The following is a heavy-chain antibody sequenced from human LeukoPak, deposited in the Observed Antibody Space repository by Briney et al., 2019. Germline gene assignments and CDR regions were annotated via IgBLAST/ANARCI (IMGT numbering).Heavy chain of an antibody. D-gene: IGHD3-9*01. CDR2: IYCSGST. J-gene: IGHJ4*02. Sequence: SETLSLTCTVSGGSISSGGYYWSWIRQHPGKGLEWIGYIYCSGSTYYNPSLKSRVTISVDTSKNQFSLKLSSVTAADTAVYYCARASDDILTGGSDYWGQGTLVTVSS. V-gene: IGHV4-31*03. CDR1: GGSISSGGYY. CDR3: ARASDDILTGGSDY.